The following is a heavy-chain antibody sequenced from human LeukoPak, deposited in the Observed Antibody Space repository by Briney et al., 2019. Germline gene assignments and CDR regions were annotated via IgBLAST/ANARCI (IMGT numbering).Heavy chain of an antibody. CDR1: GYTFTSYG. CDR2: ISAYNGNT. CDR3: ARDPEWGYCSGGSCYSPGDY. V-gene: IGHV1-18*01. J-gene: IGHJ4*02. Sequence: GASVKVSCKASGYTFTSYGISWVRQAPGQGLEWMGWISAYNGNTNYAQKLQGRATMTTDTSTSTAYMELRSLRSDDTAVYYCARDPEWGYCSGGSCYSPGDYWGQGTLVTVSS. D-gene: IGHD2-15*01.